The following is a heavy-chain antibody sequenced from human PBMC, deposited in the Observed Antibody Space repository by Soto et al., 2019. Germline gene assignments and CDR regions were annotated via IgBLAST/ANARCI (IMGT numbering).Heavy chain of an antibody. Sequence: ASVKVSCKASGYTFTSYGISWVRQAPGQGLEWMGWISAYNGNTSYAQKLQGRVTMTTDTSTSTAYMELRSLRSDDTAVYYCARVRGSSSSRADNWFDPWGQGTLVTVSS. V-gene: IGHV1-18*01. CDR3: ARVRGSSSSRADNWFDP. CDR1: GYTFTSYG. D-gene: IGHD6-6*01. CDR2: ISAYNGNT. J-gene: IGHJ5*02.